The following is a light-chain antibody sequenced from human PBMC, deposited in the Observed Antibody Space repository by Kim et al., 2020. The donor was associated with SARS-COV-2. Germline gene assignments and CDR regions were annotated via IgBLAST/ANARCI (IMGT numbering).Light chain of an antibody. CDR1: QTVTNK. CDR2: DAS. J-gene: IGKJ1*01. V-gene: IGKV3-15*01. CDR3: QQYNVWRT. Sequence: SVSPWGRATLSCRASQTVTNKLAWYQHKPGQAPRLLIYDASTRATGIPARFSGSGSGTEFTLTISSLQSDDSAVYYCQQYNVWRTFGQGTKVDIK.